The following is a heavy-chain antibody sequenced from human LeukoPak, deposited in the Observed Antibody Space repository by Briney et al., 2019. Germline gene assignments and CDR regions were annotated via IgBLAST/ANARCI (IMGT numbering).Heavy chain of an antibody. D-gene: IGHD1-26*01. V-gene: IGHV3-7*01. CDR3: ARDVVGSLDY. Sequence: GGSLRLSCAASGFTFSTYWMAWVRQAPGKGLEWVANIKGDESARHQADSVKGRFTISRDDTQNSVYLQMSSLRGEDTAVYYCARDVVGSLDYWGQGTLVTVSS. J-gene: IGHJ4*02. CDR2: IKGDESAR. CDR1: GFTFSTYW.